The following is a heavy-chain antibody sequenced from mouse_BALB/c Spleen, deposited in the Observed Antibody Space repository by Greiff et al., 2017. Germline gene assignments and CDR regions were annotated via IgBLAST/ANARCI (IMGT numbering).Heavy chain of an antibody. CDR3: ARQMGRYYAMDY. CDR2: ISSGGGST. V-gene: IGHV5-12-1*01. D-gene: IGHD4-1*01. Sequence: EVQRVESGGGLVKPGGSLKLSCAASGFAFSSYDMSWVRQTPEKRLEWVAYISSGGGSTYYPDTVKGRFTISRDNAKNTLYLQMSSLKSEDTAMYYCARQMGRYYAMDYWGQGTSVTVSS. J-gene: IGHJ4*01. CDR1: GFAFSSYD.